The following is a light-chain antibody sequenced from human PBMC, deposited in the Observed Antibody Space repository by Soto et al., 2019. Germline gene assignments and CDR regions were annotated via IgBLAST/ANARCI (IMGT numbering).Light chain of an antibody. Sequence: IQLTQSPSSLSASVGDRVTVTCRASQDINKFLAWFQQKPGKAPNLLIFSASNLQSSVPSRFSGGGSGTDFTLTIDSLQPEDFATYYCQQRKTYPYTFGQGTKLEIK. CDR3: QQRKTYPYT. V-gene: IGKV1-9*01. CDR1: QDINKF. J-gene: IGKJ2*01. CDR2: SAS.